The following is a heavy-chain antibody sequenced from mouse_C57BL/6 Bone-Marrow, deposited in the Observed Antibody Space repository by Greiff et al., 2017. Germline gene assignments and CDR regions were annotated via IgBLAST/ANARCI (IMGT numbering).Heavy chain of an antibody. V-gene: IGHV1-18*01. Sequence: EVQLQQSGPELVKPGASVKIPCKASGYTFTDYNMDWVKQSHGKSLEWIGDINPNNGGTIYNQKFKGKATLTVDKSSSTAYMELRSLTSEDTAVYYCAFYYDYDEGYAMDYWGQGTSVTVSS. CDR1: GYTFTDYN. CDR2: INPNNGGT. D-gene: IGHD2-4*01. CDR3: AFYYDYDEGYAMDY. J-gene: IGHJ4*01.